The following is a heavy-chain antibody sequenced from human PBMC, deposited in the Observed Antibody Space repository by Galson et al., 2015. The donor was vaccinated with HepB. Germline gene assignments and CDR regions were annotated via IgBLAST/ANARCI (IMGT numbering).Heavy chain of an antibody. D-gene: IGHD3-9*01. CDR3: AREGSYNRWSLDS. CDR2: IIPAFGAA. V-gene: IGHV1-69*06. Sequence: SVKVSCKASGGNFNNFAITWVRKAPGQGLEWVGRIIPAFGAANYAQKFQGRLTISADKSTGTAYMDLTNLRSEDTAVYYCAREGSYNRWSLDSWGQGTLVTVSS. J-gene: IGHJ5*01. CDR1: GGNFNNFA.